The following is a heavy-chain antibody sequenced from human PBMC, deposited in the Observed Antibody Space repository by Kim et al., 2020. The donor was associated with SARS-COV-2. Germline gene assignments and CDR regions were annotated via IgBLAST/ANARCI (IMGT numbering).Heavy chain of an antibody. D-gene: IGHD3-10*01. Sequence: ASVKVSCKASGYTFTSYAMHWVRQAPGQRLEWMGWINAGNGNTKYSQKFQGRVTITRDTSASTAYMELSSLRSEDTAVYYCARDLLSMVRGVRPANGMDVWGQGTTVTVSS. V-gene: IGHV1-3*01. J-gene: IGHJ6*02. CDR1: GYTFTSYA. CDR2: INAGNGNT. CDR3: ARDLLSMVRGVRPANGMDV.